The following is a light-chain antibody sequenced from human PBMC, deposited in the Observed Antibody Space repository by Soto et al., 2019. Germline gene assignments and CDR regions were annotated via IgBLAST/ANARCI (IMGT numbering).Light chain of an antibody. V-gene: IGKV3-15*01. CDR3: KQYKEWPPFT. Sequence: EIVMTHSPATLSVSPGERATLSCRASQSVSSNLAWYQQKPGQAPRLLILGASTRATGIPARFSGSGSGTEFTLSISSLQSEDFAVYYCKQYKEWPPFTFGQGTRLEIK. J-gene: IGKJ5*01. CDR2: GAS. CDR1: QSVSSN.